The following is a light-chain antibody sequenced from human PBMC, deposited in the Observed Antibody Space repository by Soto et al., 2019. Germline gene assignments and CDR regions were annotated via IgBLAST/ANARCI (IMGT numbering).Light chain of an antibody. J-gene: IGLJ1*01. Sequence: QSVLTQPPSASGTPGQRVTISCSVSSSNIGSNTVNWYQQLPGTAPKLLIYSYNQRPSGVPDRFSGSKSVTSASLAISGLQSEDEADYYCAAWDDSLNGYVFGTGTKVTVL. CDR3: AAWDDSLNGYV. CDR1: SSNIGSNT. V-gene: IGLV1-44*01. CDR2: SYN.